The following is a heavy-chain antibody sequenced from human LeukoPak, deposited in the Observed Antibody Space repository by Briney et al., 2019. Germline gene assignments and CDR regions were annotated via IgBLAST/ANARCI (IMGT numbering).Heavy chain of an antibody. V-gene: IGHV3-74*01. D-gene: IGHD6-19*01. Sequence: QPGGSLRLSCAASGFTLSSHSMHWVRQPPGKGLVWVSRISGDESSTRYADSVKGRFTISRDNAKNTLHLEMNSLRGEDTAVYYCLREVEVAGTWWFDPWGEGSLLTVP. J-gene: IGHJ5*02. CDR1: GFTLSSHS. CDR2: ISGDESST. CDR3: LREVEVAGTWWFDP.